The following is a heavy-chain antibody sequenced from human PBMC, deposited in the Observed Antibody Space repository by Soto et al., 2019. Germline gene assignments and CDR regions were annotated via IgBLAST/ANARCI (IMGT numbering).Heavy chain of an antibody. J-gene: IGHJ4*02. CDR3: SRGTYYPKSSGLHADY. Sequence: RLSCATSGFSFNDYAMYWVLQAPGQGLEWVAIISSDGHHQFYLDNLRGRFSVSRDNSKNTLYLQMNSLRPEDTAVYYCSRGTYYPKSSGLHADYWGQGPVVTVYS. CDR1: GFSFNDYA. V-gene: IGHV3-30*03. D-gene: IGHD3-22*01. CDR2: ISSDGHHQ.